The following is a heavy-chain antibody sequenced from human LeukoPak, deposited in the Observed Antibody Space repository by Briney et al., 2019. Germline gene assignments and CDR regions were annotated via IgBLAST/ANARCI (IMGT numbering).Heavy chain of an antibody. CDR2: ISSDASIT. J-gene: IGHJ4*02. CDR1: GFTFNSYS. V-gene: IGHV3-30*04. D-gene: IGHD1-26*01. Sequence: GRSLRLSCAASGFTFNSYSMHWVRQAPGKGLEWVAVISSDASITYYADSVKGRFTVSRDNSKDTLYLQMNSLRGEDTAVYYCAKERQEGATPFDYWGQGSLVTVPS. CDR3: AKERQEGATPFDY.